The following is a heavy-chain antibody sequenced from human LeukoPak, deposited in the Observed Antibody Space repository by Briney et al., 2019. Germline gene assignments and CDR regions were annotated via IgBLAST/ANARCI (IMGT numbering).Heavy chain of an antibody. CDR2: INPNSGGT. J-gene: IGHJ4*02. Sequence: ASVKVSCKASGYTFTGYYMHWVRQAPGQGLEWMGWINPNSGGTNSAQKFQGRVFMTGDTSISTAYMELSSLRSDDTAVYYCARELANFFDYWGQGTLVTVSS. D-gene: IGHD6-6*01. CDR1: GYTFTGYY. V-gene: IGHV1-2*02. CDR3: ARELANFFDY.